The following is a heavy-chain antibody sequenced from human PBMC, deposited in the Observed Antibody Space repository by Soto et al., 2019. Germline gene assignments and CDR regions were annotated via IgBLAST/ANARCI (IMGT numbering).Heavy chain of an antibody. CDR1: GYTFTSYD. J-gene: IGHJ6*04. V-gene: IGHV1-8*01. CDR2: MNPNSGNT. D-gene: IGHD6-19*01. Sequence: QVQLVQSGAEVKKPGASVKVSCKASGYTFTSYDINWVRQATGQGIEWMGWMNPNSGNTGYAQKFQGRVTMTRNTSVSTAYMEMSSLRSEDTAVYYCARDVGVAGTVVTDVWGKGTTVTVSS. CDR3: ARDVGVAGTVVTDV.